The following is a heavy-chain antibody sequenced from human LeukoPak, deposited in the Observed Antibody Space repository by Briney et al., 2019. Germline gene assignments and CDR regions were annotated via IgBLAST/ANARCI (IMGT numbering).Heavy chain of an antibody. J-gene: IGHJ4*02. Sequence: PGGSLRLSCAASGFTFRSYWMSWVRKAPGKGLEWFSYISSSGSTIYYADSVKGRFTISRDNAKNSLYLQMNSLRAEDTAVYYCAREGKYYYDSSADYWGQGTLVTVSS. D-gene: IGHD3-22*01. CDR2: ISSSGSTI. CDR3: AREGKYYYDSSADY. V-gene: IGHV3-48*04. CDR1: GFTFRSYW.